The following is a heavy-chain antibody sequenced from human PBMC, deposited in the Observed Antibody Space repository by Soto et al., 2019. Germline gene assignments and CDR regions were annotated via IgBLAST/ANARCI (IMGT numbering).Heavy chain of an antibody. D-gene: IGHD3-10*01. J-gene: IGHJ4*02. CDR2: IYYSGST. Sequence: SETLSLTCTVSGGSISSYYWSWIRQPPGKGLEWIGYIYYSGSTNYNPSLKSRFTISVETSKNQFSLKLSSVTAADTAVYYCARVSDTMVRGVTSLFFDYWGQGTLVTVSS. CDR3: ARVSDTMVRGVTSLFFDY. V-gene: IGHV4-59*01. CDR1: GGSISSYY.